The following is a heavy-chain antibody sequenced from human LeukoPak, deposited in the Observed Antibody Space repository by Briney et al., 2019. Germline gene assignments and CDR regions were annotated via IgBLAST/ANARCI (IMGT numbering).Heavy chain of an antibody. V-gene: IGHV6-1*01. D-gene: IGHD5-12*01. CDR3: ARGPLSRGYSGYDYDY. CDR2: TYYRSKWYN. CDR1: GDSVSSNSAA. J-gene: IGHJ4*02. Sequence: SQTLSLTCALSGDSVSSNSAAWNWIRQSPSRGLEWLGRTYYRSKWYNDYAVSVRSRITINPDTSKNQFSLQLNSVTPEDTAVYYCARGPLSRGYSGYDYDYWGQGTLVTVSS.